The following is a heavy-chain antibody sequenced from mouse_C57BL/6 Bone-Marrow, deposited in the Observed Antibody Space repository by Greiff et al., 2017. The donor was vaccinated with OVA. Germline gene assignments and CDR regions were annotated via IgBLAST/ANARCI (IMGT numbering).Heavy chain of an antibody. CDR3: ARRHYGSSYGYFDV. J-gene: IGHJ1*03. CDR1: GFTFSSYG. CDR2: ISSGGSYT. D-gene: IGHD1-1*01. Sequence: EVHLVESGGDLVKPGGSLKLSCAASGFTFSSYGMSWVRQTPDQRLEWVATISSGGSYTYYPDSVKGRFTISRDNAKNTLYLQRSSLKAEDTAMYYCARRHYGSSYGYFDVWGTGTTVTVSS. V-gene: IGHV5-6*01.